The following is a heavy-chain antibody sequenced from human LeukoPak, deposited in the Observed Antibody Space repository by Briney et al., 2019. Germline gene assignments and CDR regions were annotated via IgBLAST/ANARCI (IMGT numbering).Heavy chain of an antibody. Sequence: SETLSLTCTVSGGSISSGAYYWSWIRQHPGKGLEWIGHIYYSGSTYYNPSLKSRVTISVDTSNNQFSLKLSSVTAADTAVYYCARDRLNGDYERVCDYWGQGTLVTVSS. CDR1: GGSISSGAYY. V-gene: IGHV4-31*02. D-gene: IGHD4-17*01. CDR2: IYYSGST. CDR3: ARDRLNGDYERVCDY. J-gene: IGHJ4*02.